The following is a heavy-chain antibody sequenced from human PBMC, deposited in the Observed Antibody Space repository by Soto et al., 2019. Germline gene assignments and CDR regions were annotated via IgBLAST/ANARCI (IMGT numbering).Heavy chain of an antibody. CDR1: GYTFTSYG. D-gene: IGHD3-3*01. CDR3: ARANVLRFLEWLLSDYGMDV. CDR2: ISAYNGNT. V-gene: IGHV1-18*01. Sequence: GASVKVSCKASGYTFTSYGISWVRQAPGQGLEWMGWISAYNGNTNYAQKLQGRVTMTTDTSTSTAYMELRSLRSDDTAVYYCARANVLRFLEWLLSDYGMDVWGQGTTVTVSS. J-gene: IGHJ6*02.